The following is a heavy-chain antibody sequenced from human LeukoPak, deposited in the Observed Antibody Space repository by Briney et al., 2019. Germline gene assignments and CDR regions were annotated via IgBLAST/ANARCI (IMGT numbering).Heavy chain of an antibody. CDR2: INPNSGGT. CDR1: GYTFTGYY. J-gene: IGHJ6*03. V-gene: IGHV1-2*02. Sequence: ASVKVSCKASGYTFTGYYMHWVRQAPGQGLEWMGWINPNSGGTNYAQKSQGRVTMTRDTSISTAYMELSRLRSDDTAVYYCARDIMITSSQYYYYYMDVWGKGTTVTVSS. D-gene: IGHD3-16*01. CDR3: ARDIMITSSQYYYYYMDV.